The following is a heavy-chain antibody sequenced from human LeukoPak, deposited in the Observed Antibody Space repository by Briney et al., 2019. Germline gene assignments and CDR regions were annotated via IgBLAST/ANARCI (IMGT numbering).Heavy chain of an antibody. D-gene: IGHD1-26*01. Sequence: SETLSLTCAVYGGSFSGYYWSWIRQPPGKGLEWIGEINHSGSTNYNPSLKSRVTISVDTSKNQFSLKLSSVTAADTAVYYCARVGGSYQEDWGQGTLVTVSS. CDR3: ARVGGSYQED. CDR2: INHSGST. CDR1: GGSFSGYY. J-gene: IGHJ4*02. V-gene: IGHV4-34*01.